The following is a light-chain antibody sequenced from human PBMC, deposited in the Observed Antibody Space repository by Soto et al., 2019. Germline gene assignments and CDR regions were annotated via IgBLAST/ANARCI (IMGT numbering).Light chain of an antibody. CDR3: QQGTHCLA. CDR2: DAF. CDR1: QSASSSY. J-gene: IGKJ4*01. V-gene: IGKV3D-20*02. Sequence: SSRASQSASSSYLAWYQQKPGQAPRLLIYDAFSRATGIPARFSVSGSGTDFTITISRVEPEDFAVYYWQQGTHCLAFGGGTRLEIK.